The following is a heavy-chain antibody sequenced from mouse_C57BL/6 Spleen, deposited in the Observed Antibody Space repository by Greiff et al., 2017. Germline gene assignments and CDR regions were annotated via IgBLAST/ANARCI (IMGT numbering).Heavy chain of an antibody. Sequence: QVQLQQPGAELVRPGTSVKLSCKASGYTFTSYWMHWVKQRPGQGLEWIGVIDPSDSYTNYNQKFKGKATLTVDTSSSTAYMQLSSLTSEDSAVYYCARRYYAIRRGSFDDWGQGTTLTVSS. CDR3: ARRYYAIRRGSFDD. CDR2: IDPSDSYT. J-gene: IGHJ2*01. CDR1: GYTFTSYW. D-gene: IGHD2-1*01. V-gene: IGHV1-59*01.